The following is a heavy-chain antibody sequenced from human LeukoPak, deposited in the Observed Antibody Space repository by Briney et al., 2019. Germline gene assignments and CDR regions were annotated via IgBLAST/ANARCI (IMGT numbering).Heavy chain of an antibody. D-gene: IGHD2-2*01. CDR3: AKGKTPSSYAGLDY. CDR2: INPSGGST. V-gene: IGHV1-46*01. Sequence: ASVKVSCKASGYTFTSYYLYWVRQAPGQGLEWMGVINPSGGSTTSAQKFQGRVTTTRDTSTSTVYMELRSLRSEDTAVYYCAKGKTPSSYAGLDYWGQGTLVTVSS. CDR1: GYTFTSYY. J-gene: IGHJ4*02.